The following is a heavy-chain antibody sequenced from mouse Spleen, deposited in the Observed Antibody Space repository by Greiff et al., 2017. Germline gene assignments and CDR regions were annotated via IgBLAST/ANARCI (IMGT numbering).Heavy chain of an antibody. V-gene: IGHV5-12-1*01. CDR2: ISSGGGST. D-gene: IGHD2-4*01. CDR1: GFAFSSYD. Sequence: EVKLMESGGGLVKPGGSLKLSCAASGFAFSSYDMSWVRQTPEKRLEWVAYISSGGGSTYYPDTVKGRFTISRDNAKNTLYLQMSSLKSEDTAMYYCARRATSTMRTPFAYWGQGTLVTVSA. J-gene: IGHJ3*01. CDR3: ARRATSTMRTPFAY.